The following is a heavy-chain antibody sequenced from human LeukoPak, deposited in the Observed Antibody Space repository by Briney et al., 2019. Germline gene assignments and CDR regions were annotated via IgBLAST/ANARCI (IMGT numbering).Heavy chain of an antibody. V-gene: IGHV1-69*05. CDR3: ARDLHFWRGYYKWPATPQGY. J-gene: IGHJ4*02. Sequence: GSSVKVSCKASGGTFSSYAISWVRQAPGQGLEWMGGIIPIFGTANYAQKFQGRVTMTTDTSTSTAYMELRSLRSDDTAVYYCARDLHFWRGYYKWPATPQGYWGQGTLVTVSS. CDR2: IIPIFGTA. CDR1: GGTFSSYA. D-gene: IGHD3-3*02.